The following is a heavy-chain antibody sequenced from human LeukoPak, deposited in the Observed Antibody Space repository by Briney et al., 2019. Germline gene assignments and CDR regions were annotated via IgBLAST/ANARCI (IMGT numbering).Heavy chain of an antibody. V-gene: IGHV3-53*01. CDR2: IYSGGST. CDR3: AKGRGYCSSTSCFGSYFDY. J-gene: IGHJ4*02. D-gene: IGHD2-2*01. CDR1: GFTVSSNY. Sequence: GGSLRLSCAASGFTVSSNYMSWVRQAPGKGLEWVSVIYSGGSTYYADSVKGRFTISRDNSKNTLYLQMNSLRAEDTAVYYCAKGRGYCSSTSCFGSYFDYWGQGTLVTVSS.